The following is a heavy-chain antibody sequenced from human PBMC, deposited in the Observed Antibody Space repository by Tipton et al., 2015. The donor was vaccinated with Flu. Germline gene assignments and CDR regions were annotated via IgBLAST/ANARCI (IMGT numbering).Heavy chain of an antibody. J-gene: IGHJ5*02. CDR3: AREGDDYSRGWYAS. Sequence: TLSLTCTVSGVSISSYYWSWVRQSPGKGLEWIGYIDKSGNTNYNPSLKSRVTIVLDTSRSQFSLKVTSVTAADTAVYFCAREGDDYSRGWYASWGQGILVTVSS. CDR1: GVSISSYY. V-gene: IGHV4-4*08. D-gene: IGHD6-19*01. CDR2: IDKSGNT.